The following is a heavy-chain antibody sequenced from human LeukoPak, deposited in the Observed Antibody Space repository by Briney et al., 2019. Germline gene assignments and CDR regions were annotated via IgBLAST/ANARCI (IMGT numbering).Heavy chain of an antibody. D-gene: IGHD2-8*01. CDR1: GYSISSGYY. V-gene: IGHV4-38-2*02. CDR3: ARHLLMVYVVDY. Sequence: SETLSLTCTVSGYSISSGYYWGWIRQPPGKGLEWIGSIYHSGSTYYNPSLKSRVTISVDTSKNQFPLKLSSVTAADTAVYYCARHLLMVYVVDYWGQGTLVTVSS. J-gene: IGHJ4*02. CDR2: IYHSGST.